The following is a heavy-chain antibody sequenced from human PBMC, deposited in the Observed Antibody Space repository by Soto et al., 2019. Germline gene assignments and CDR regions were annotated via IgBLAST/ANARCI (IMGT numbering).Heavy chain of an antibody. V-gene: IGHV4-39*01. CDR2: IYYSGTT. CDR3: ASLTLGHCTSTSCFYNWFGP. J-gene: IGHJ5*02. CDR1: GGSISSSSYY. D-gene: IGHD2-2*01. Sequence: QLQLQESGPGLVKPSETLSLTCTVSGGSISSSSYYWGWIRQPPGKELEWIGSIYYSGTTNYNPSLKSRATISVDTSKEQFSLKLSSVTAADTAVYYCASLTLGHCTSTSCFYNWFGPWGQGTLVTVSS.